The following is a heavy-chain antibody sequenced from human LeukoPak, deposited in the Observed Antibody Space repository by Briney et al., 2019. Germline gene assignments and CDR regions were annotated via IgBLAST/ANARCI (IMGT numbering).Heavy chain of an antibody. J-gene: IGHJ4*02. CDR1: GYTFTSYG. CDR3: ARDAGSFPMTIFGVVIMGY. D-gene: IGHD3-3*01. CDR2: ISAYNGNT. Sequence: ASVTVSCKASGYTFTSYGITWVRQAPGQGLEWMGWISAYNGNTNYAQKFQGRVTMTTDTSTSTAYMELRSLRSVDTAVYYCARDAGSFPMTIFGVVIMGYWGQGTLVSVSS. V-gene: IGHV1-18*01.